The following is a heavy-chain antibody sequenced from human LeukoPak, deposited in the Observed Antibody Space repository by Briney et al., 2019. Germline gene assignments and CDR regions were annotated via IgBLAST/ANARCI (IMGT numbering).Heavy chain of an antibody. Sequence: GGSLRLSCAASKFTFSRYGMHWVRQAPGKGLEWVSFIYSDNTHYSDSVKGRFTISRDNSKNTLYLQMNSLRAEDTAVYYCARRAGAYSHPYDYWGQGTLVTVSS. CDR3: ARRAGAYSHPYDY. J-gene: IGHJ4*02. CDR2: IYSDNT. V-gene: IGHV3-NL1*01. CDR1: KFTFSRYG. D-gene: IGHD4/OR15-4a*01.